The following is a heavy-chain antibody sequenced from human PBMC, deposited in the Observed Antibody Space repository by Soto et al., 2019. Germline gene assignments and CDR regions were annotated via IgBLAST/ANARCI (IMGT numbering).Heavy chain of an antibody. CDR2: ISSSSSYI. J-gene: IGHJ6*02. CDR1: GFTFSSYS. D-gene: IGHD2-2*01. V-gene: IGHV3-21*01. CDR3: AREIVRQQKPRSYHYVMDF. Sequence: GGSLRLSCAASGFTFSSYSMNWVRQAPGKGLEWVSSISSSSSYIYYADSVKGRFTISRDNAKNSLYLQMNSLRAEDTAVYYCAREIVRQQKPRSYHYVMDFWGQGSTVIVSS.